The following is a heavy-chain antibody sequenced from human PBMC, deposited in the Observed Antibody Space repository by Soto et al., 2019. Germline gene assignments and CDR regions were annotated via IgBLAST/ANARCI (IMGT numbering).Heavy chain of an antibody. D-gene: IGHD6-13*01. CDR1: GFTFSDYY. CDR2: ISSSSSYT. CDR3: ARWYSSSWSTFDY. J-gene: IGHJ4*02. V-gene: IGHV3-11*06. Sequence: GGSLRLSCAASGFTFSDYYMSWIRQAPGKGLEWVSYISSSSSYTNYADSVKGRFTISRDNAKNSLYLQMNSLRAEDTAVYYCARWYSSSWSTFDYWGQGTLVTVSS.